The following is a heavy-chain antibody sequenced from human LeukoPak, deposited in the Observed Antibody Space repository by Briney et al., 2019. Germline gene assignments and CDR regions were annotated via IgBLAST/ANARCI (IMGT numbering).Heavy chain of an antibody. D-gene: IGHD6-13*01. CDR1: GFTFSSYA. V-gene: IGHV3-23*01. Sequence: GGSLRLSCAASGFTFSSYAMSWVRQAPGKGLEWDSAISGSGGSTYYADSVKGRFTISRDNSKNTLYLQMNSLRAEDTAVYYCAKDRILSSSSWYDVYYFDYWGQGTLVTVSS. J-gene: IGHJ4*02. CDR3: AKDRILSSSSWYDVYYFDY. CDR2: ISGSGGST.